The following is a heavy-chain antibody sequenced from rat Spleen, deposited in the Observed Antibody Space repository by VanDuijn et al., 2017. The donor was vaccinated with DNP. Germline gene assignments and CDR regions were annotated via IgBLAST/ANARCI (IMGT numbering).Heavy chain of an antibody. CDR2: ITDDGSST. Sequence: EVQLVESGGGLVQPGRSMKLSCAASGFTFSNYYMAWVRQAPTKGLEWVATITDDGSSTYYRDSVKGRFTISRDNAKSTLYLQMDSLRSEDTATYYCARRYYSGSYYFDYWGQGVMVTVSS. CDR3: ARRYYSGSYYFDY. J-gene: IGHJ2*01. D-gene: IGHD1-1*01. V-gene: IGHV5-25*01. CDR1: GFTFSNYY.